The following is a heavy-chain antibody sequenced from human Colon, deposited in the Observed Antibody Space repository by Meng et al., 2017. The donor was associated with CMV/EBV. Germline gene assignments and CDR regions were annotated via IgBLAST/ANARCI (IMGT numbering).Heavy chain of an antibody. J-gene: IGHJ4*02. CDR1: GFSFSRYS. CDR3: TRDRLEGDFSGPGF. CDR2: IGSSGGGI. D-gene: IGHD3-16*02. V-gene: IGHV3-21*01. Sequence: GGSLRLSCAASGFSFSRYSMNWLRQALGKGLEWVSSIGSSGGGIYYPDSVKGRFTISRDNARNALYLEMSSLRAEDTAVYYCTRDRLEGDFSGPGFWGQGTLVTVSS.